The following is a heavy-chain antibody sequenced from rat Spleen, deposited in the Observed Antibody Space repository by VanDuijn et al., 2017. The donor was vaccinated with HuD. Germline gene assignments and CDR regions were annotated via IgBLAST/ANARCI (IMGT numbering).Heavy chain of an antibody. D-gene: IGHD1-4*01. J-gene: IGHJ2*01. CDR3: TRGLPGY. CDR1: GFTFSNYH. CDR2: ISSGGGDT. Sequence: EVQLVESGGGLVQPGRSMKLSCAASGFTFSNYHMAWVRQTPTKGLEWVASISSGGGDTYYRDSVKGRFTISRDLAKSTLYLQMNSLRSEDTATYYCTRGLPGYWGQGVMVTVSS. V-gene: IGHV5-25*01.